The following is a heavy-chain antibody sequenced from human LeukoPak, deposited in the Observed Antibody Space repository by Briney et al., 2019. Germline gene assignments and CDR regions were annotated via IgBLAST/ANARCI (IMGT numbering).Heavy chain of an antibody. J-gene: IGHJ3*01. V-gene: IGHV3-7*04. Sequence: PGGSLRLSCAASGFTSSSYWTSWVRQAPGKGLEWVGNIKQDGSQKYYMDSVKGRVTISRDNAKNSVDLQMNSLRAEDTAVYYCARENDGFDLWGQGTMVTVSS. CDR1: GFTSSSYW. CDR2: IKQDGSQK. CDR3: ARENDGFDL.